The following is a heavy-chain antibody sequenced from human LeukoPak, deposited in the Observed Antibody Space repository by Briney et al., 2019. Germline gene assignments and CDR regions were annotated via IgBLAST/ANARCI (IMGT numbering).Heavy chain of an antibody. Sequence: ASVKVSCKASGYTFSNYGITWVRQAPGQGLEWMGWISGYNGNTNYAQKFQGRVTMTTDTSTSTAYMELRSLRSDDTAVYYCARVASIDYFDYWGQGTLVTVSS. J-gene: IGHJ4*02. CDR2: ISGYNGNT. CDR3: ARVASIDYFDY. V-gene: IGHV1-18*01. D-gene: IGHD3-3*02. CDR1: GYTFSNYG.